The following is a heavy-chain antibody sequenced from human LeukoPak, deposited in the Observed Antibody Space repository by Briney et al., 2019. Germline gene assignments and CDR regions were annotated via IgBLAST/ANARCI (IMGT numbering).Heavy chain of an antibody. CDR1: GFTFSSYA. CDR2: ISGSGGST. Sequence: PGGSLRLSCAASGFTFSSYAMSWVRQAPGKGLEWVSAISGSGGSTYYADSVKGRFTISRDNSENTLYLQMNSLRAEDTAVYYCAKARIAGTSGLYWGQGTLVTVSS. D-gene: IGHD6-6*01. V-gene: IGHV3-23*01. CDR3: AKARIAGTSGLY. J-gene: IGHJ4*02.